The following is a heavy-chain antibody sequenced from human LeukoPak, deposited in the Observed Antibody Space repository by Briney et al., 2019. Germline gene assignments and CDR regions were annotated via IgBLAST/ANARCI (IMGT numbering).Heavy chain of an antibody. CDR3: AREYYYGSGNSFDY. CDR1: GYTFTGYY. D-gene: IGHD3-10*01. CDR2: INPNSGGT. Sequence: GASVKVSCKASGYTFTGYYMHWVRQAPGQGLEWMGWINPNSGGTNYAQKFQGWVTMTRDTSISTAYMELSRLRSDDTAVYYCAREYYYGSGNSFDYWGQGTLVTVSS. J-gene: IGHJ4*02. V-gene: IGHV1-2*04.